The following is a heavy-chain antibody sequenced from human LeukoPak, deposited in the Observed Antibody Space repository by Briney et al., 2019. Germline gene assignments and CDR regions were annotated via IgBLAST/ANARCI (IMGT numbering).Heavy chain of an antibody. D-gene: IGHD6-13*01. CDR3: ARGQVEQQLGLYLGLDV. V-gene: IGHV4-30-2*01. CDR2: IYHSGST. J-gene: IGHJ6*02. Sequence: PSQTLSLTCAVSGGSISSGGYSWSWIRQPPGKGLEWIGYIYHSGSTYYNPSLKSRVTISVDTSTNQFSLRLSSVTAAETAVYYCARGQVEQQLGLYLGLDVWGQGTTVTVSS. CDR1: GGSISSGGYS.